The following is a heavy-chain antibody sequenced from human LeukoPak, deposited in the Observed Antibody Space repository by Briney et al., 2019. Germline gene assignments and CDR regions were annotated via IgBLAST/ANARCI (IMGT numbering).Heavy chain of an antibody. CDR3: ARDPRGGYYFDY. D-gene: IGHD3-10*01. V-gene: IGHV1-69*04. CDR2: IIPILGIA. Sequence: SVKVSCKASGGTFSSYTISWVRQAPGQGLEWMGRIIPILGIANYAQKFQGRVTITADKSTSTAYMELSSLRSEDTAVYYCARDPRGGYYFDYWGQGTLVTVSS. J-gene: IGHJ4*02. CDR1: GGTFSSYT.